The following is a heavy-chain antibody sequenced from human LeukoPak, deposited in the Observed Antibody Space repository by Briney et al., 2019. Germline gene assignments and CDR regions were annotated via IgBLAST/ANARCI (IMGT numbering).Heavy chain of an antibody. D-gene: IGHD1-26*01. J-gene: IGHJ4*02. CDR3: ANNGLVGGTAFFDD. Sequence: GGSLRLSCAASGFTFSSYAMSWVRQAPGKGLEWVSAISGSGGSTYYADSVKGRFTISRDNSKNTLYLQMNSLRAEDTAVYYCANNGLVGGTAFFDDWGQGTLVTVSS. V-gene: IGHV3-23*01. CDR2: ISGSGGST. CDR1: GFTFSSYA.